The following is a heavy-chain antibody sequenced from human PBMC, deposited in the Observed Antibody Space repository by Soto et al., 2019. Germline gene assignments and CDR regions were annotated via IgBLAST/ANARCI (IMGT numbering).Heavy chain of an antibody. V-gene: IGHV3-21*01. D-gene: IGHD5-12*01. CDR3: ARERGLVATMIPQRWFDP. CDR2: ISSSSSYI. CDR1: GFTFSSYS. Sequence: GGSLRLSCAASGFTFSSYSMNWVRQAPGKGLEWVSSISSSSSYIYYADSVKGRFTISRDNAKNSLYLQMNSLRAEDTAVYYCARERGLVATMIPQRWFDPWGQGTLVTVSS. J-gene: IGHJ5*02.